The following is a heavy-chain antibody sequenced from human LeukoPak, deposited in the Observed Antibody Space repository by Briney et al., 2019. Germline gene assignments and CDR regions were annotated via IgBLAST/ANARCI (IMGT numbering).Heavy chain of an antibody. D-gene: IGHD3-10*01. CDR1: GFTFSSYD. V-gene: IGHV3-13*05. Sequence: GGSLRLSCAASGFTFSSYDMHWVRQATGKGLEWVSAIGTAGDPYYPGSVKGRFTISRENAKNSLYLQMNSLRAGDTAVYYCARGTYYGSGSYYYDGLNYYYGMDVWGKGTTATVSS. CDR3: ARGTYYGSGSYYYDGLNYYYGMDV. CDR2: IGTAGDP. J-gene: IGHJ6*04.